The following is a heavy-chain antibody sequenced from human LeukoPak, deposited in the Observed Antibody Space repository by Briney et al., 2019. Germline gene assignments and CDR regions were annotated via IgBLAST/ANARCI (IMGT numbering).Heavy chain of an antibody. Sequence: ASVKVSCKASGYTFTCYYMHWVRQAPGQGLEWMGWINPNSGNTGYAQKFQGRVTITRNTYISTAYMELSSLRSEDTAVYYCARGRLYYDFWSGYANAFDIWGQGTMVTVSS. V-gene: IGHV1-8*03. CDR3: ARGRLYYDFWSGYANAFDI. CDR1: GYTFTCYY. J-gene: IGHJ3*02. D-gene: IGHD3-3*01. CDR2: INPNSGNT.